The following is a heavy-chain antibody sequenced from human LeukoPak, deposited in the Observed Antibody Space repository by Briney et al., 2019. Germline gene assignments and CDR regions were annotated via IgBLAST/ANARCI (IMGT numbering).Heavy chain of an antibody. Sequence: SETLSLTCAVYGGSFSGYYWSWIRQPPGKGLEWIGEINHSGSTNYNPSLKSRVTISVGTSKNQFSLKLSSVTAADTAVYYCARGVRNWFDPWGQGTLVTVSS. J-gene: IGHJ5*02. D-gene: IGHD3-22*01. CDR2: INHSGST. CDR3: ARGVRNWFDP. V-gene: IGHV4-34*01. CDR1: GGSFSGYY.